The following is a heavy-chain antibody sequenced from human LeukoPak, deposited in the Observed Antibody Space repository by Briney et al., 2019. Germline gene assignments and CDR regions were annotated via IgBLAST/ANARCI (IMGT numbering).Heavy chain of an antibody. CDR1: GGTFSSYA. CDR3: ARDSSGWNDAFDI. CDR2: IIPIFGTA. V-gene: IGHV1-69*13. D-gene: IGHD6-19*01. J-gene: IGHJ3*02. Sequence: SVKVSCXASGGTFSSYAISWVRQARGQGLEWMAGIIPIFGTANYAQKFQGRVTITADESTSTAYMELSSLRSEDTAVYYCARDSSGWNDAFDIWGQGTMVTVSS.